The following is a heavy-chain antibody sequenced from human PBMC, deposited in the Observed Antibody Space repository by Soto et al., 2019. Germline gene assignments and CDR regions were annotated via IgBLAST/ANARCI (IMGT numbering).Heavy chain of an antibody. V-gene: IGHV1-18*01. CDR1: GYTFTSYG. CDR3: ARAVAAPGAYYYYGMDV. CDR2: ISAYNGNT. D-gene: IGHD6-19*01. Sequence: ASVKVSCKASGYTFTSYGISWVRQAPGQGLEWMGWISAYNGNTNYAQKLKGRVTMTTDTSTSTAYMELRSLRSDDTAVYYCARAVAAPGAYYYYGMDVWGQGTTVTVSS. J-gene: IGHJ6*02.